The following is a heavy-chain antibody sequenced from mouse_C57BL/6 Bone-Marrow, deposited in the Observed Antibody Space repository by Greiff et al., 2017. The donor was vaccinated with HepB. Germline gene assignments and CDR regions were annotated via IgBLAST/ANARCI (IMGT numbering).Heavy chain of an antibody. J-gene: IGHJ3*01. CDR1: GYTFTSYW. V-gene: IGHV1-55*01. Sequence: QVQLQQPGAELVKPGASVKMSCKASGYTFTSYWITWVKQRPGQGLEWIGDIYPGSGSTNYNEKFKSKATLTVDTSSSTAHMQLSSLTSEDSAVYYCAHKTAQATLAYWGQGTLVTVSA. CDR3: AHKTAQATLAY. D-gene: IGHD3-2*02. CDR2: IYPGSGST.